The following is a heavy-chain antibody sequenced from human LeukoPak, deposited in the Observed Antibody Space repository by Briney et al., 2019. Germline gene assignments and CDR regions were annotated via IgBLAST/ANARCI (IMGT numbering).Heavy chain of an antibody. V-gene: IGHV4-4*02. D-gene: IGHD6-19*01. CDR2: MYLGGTT. Sequence: SETLSLTCIVSGGSISSLNLWSWLRPPPGKGLGWIGEMYLGGTTNFNPSLKSRVTILIDKSKNQLSLQLTSVTAADTAVYYCAGLEGRYSTDWFYFFDYWGQGALVTVSS. CDR3: AGLEGRYSTDWFYFFDY. J-gene: IGHJ4*02. CDR1: GGSISSLNL.